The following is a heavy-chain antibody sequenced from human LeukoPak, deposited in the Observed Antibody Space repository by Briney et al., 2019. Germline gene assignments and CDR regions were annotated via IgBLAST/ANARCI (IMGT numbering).Heavy chain of an antibody. CDR2: INHSGST. V-gene: IGHV4-34*01. D-gene: IGHD6-19*01. Sequence: PSETLSLTCAVYGGSFSGYYWSWIRQPPGKGLEWIGEINHSGSTNYNPSLKSRVTISVDTSKNQFSLKLSSVTAADTAVYYCARAWLAYSDWGQGTLVTVSS. CDR1: GGSFSGYY. J-gene: IGHJ4*02. CDR3: ARAWLAYSD.